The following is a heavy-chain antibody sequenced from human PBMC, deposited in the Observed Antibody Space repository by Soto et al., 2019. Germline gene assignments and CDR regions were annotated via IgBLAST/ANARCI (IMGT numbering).Heavy chain of an antibody. J-gene: IGHJ5*02. Sequence: QVQLVQSGAEVKNPGASVKVSCKASGYTFTSFDINWVRQATGQGLEWMGWMNPNSGNTGYAQKFQGRVTMTRNTAISTGYMEQSSLRSENTAVYYCARGPIYGSGSYVSDPWGQGTLVTVSS. CDR1: GYTFTSFD. CDR2: MNPNSGNT. D-gene: IGHD3-10*01. CDR3: ARGPIYGSGSYVSDP. V-gene: IGHV1-8*01.